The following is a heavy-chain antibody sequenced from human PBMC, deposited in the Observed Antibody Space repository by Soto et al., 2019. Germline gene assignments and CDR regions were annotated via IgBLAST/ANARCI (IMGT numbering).Heavy chain of an antibody. CDR2: IIPIFGTA. J-gene: IGHJ5*02. CDR1: GGTFSSYA. V-gene: IGHV1-69*06. CDR3: ARAGSSPNWFDP. D-gene: IGHD6-6*01. Sequence: VASVKVSCKASGGTFSSYAISWVRQAPGQGLEWMGGIIPIFGTANYAQKFQGRVTITADKSTSTAYMELSSLRSEDTAVYYCARAGSSPNWFDPWGQGTLVTVSS.